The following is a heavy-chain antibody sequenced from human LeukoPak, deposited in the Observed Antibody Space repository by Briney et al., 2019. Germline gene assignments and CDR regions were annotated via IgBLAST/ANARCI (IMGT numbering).Heavy chain of an antibody. CDR1: GYTFTSYD. Sequence: ASVKVSCKASGYTFTSYDINWVRQATGQGLEWMGWMNPNSGNTGYAQKFQGRVTITRNTSISTAYMELSSLRSEDTAVYYCARGVGGRITMIVVVINTYYFDYWGQGTLVTASS. V-gene: IGHV1-8*03. D-gene: IGHD3-22*01. J-gene: IGHJ4*02. CDR3: ARGVGGRITMIVVVINTYYFDY. CDR2: MNPNSGNT.